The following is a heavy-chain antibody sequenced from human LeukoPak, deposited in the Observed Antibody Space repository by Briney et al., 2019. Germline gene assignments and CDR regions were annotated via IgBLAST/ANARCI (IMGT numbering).Heavy chain of an antibody. V-gene: IGHV3-23*01. CDR2: ISGSGGST. CDR3: AKDGSGYYFHY. J-gene: IGHJ4*02. CDR1: GFTFSSYA. D-gene: IGHD3-22*01. Sequence: GGSLRLSCAASGFTFSSYAMSWVRQAPGKGLEWVSAISGSGGSTYYADSVKGRFTISRDNSKNTLYLQMNSLRAEDTAVYYSAKDGSGYYFHYWGQGALVTVSS.